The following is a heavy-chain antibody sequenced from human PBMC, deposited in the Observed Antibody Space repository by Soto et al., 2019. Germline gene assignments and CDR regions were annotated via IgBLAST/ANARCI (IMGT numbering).Heavy chain of an antibody. CDR3: TTAAYHPTYYAFWRGYQCRDY. CDR2: IKSKTDGGTT. D-gene: IGHD3-3*01. CDR1: GFTFSNAW. V-gene: IGHV3-15*01. Sequence: EVQLVESGGGLVKPGGSLRLSCAASGFTFSNAWMSWVRQAPGKGLEWVGRIKSKTDGGTTDYAAPVKGRFTISRDDSNNTLYLQMNSLKTEYPAVYYWTTAAYHPTYYAFWRGYQCRDYWGQGTLVTVSS. J-gene: IGHJ4*02.